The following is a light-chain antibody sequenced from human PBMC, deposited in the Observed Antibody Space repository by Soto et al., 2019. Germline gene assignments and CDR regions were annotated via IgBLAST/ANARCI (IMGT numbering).Light chain of an antibody. CDR2: DAS. V-gene: IGKV3-20*01. CDR3: QQYGSAPFT. Sequence: EIVLTQSPGTLSLSPGERATLSCRASQSVASSHLVWYRQKPGQTPRLLIYDASSRATGIPDRISGSGSGTDFTLTISRLESEDFAVYYCQQYGSAPFTFGPGTKVDIK. CDR1: QSVASSH. J-gene: IGKJ3*01.